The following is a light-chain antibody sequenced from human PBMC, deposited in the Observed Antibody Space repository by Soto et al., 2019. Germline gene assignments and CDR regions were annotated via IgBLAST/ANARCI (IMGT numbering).Light chain of an antibody. J-gene: IGLJ2*01. V-gene: IGLV4-69*01. Sequence: QLVLTQSPSASASLGASVKIICTLSSGHSNYAIAWHRQQPEKGPRNLIKLKNDGSHNKGDGIPNRFSGSKSGNTASLTISGLQAEDEADYYCCSYAGSSTLGVVFGGGTKVTVL. CDR3: CSYAGSSTLGVV. CDR2: LKNDGSH. CDR1: SGHSNYA.